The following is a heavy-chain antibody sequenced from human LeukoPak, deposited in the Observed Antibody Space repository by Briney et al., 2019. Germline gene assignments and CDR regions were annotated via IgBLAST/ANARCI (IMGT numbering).Heavy chain of an antibody. CDR2: IYYSGST. Sequence: SETLSLTCTVSGGSISSYYWSWIRQPPGKGLEWIGYIYYSGSTNYNPSLKSRATISVDTSKNQFSLKLSSVTAADTAVYYCARMYSSSSNWFDPWGQGTLVTVSS. D-gene: IGHD6-6*01. V-gene: IGHV4-59*08. CDR1: GGSISSYY. CDR3: ARMYSSSSNWFDP. J-gene: IGHJ5*02.